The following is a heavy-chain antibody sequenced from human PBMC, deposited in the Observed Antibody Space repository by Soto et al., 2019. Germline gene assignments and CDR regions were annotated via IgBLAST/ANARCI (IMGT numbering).Heavy chain of an antibody. J-gene: IGHJ6*03. CDR1: GYTFTSYG. CDR2: ISAYNGNT. V-gene: IGHV1-18*01. CDR3: ARVSYYYYYMDV. Sequence: ASVKVSCKASGYTFTSYGISWVRQAPGQGLEWMGWISAYNGNTNYAQKLQGRVTMTTDTSTSTAYMELRSLGSDDTAVYYCARVSYYYYYMDVWGKGTTVTVSS.